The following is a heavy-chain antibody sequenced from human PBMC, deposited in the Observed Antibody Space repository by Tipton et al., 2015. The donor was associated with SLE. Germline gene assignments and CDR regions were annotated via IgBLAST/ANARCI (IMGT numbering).Heavy chain of an antibody. Sequence: SWVRQAPGKGLEWVGRIKSKTDGGTTDYAAPVKGRFTISRDDSKNTLYLQMNSLKTEDTAVYYCTTWMGYSYGQDYWGQGTLVPVSS. CDR3: TTWMGYSYGQDY. V-gene: IGHV3-15*01. D-gene: IGHD5-18*01. CDR2: IKSKTDGGTT. J-gene: IGHJ4*02.